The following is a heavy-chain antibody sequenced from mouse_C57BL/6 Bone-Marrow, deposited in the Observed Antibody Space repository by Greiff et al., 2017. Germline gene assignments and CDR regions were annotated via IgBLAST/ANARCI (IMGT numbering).Heavy chain of an antibody. V-gene: IGHV14-3*01. D-gene: IGHD2-4*01. CDR2: IDPANGNT. Sequence: VQLKESVAELVRPGASVKLSCTASGFNINNTYMHWVKQRPEQGLEWIGRIDPANGNTKYAPKFQGKATITADTSSNTAYLQLSSLTSEDTANYCCARNDYDVPAMDYWGQGTSVTVSS. J-gene: IGHJ4*01. CDR3: ARNDYDVPAMDY. CDR1: GFNINNTY.